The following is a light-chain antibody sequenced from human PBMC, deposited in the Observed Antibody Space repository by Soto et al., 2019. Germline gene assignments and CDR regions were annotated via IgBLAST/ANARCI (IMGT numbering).Light chain of an antibody. V-gene: IGKV3-11*01. CDR2: DAS. Sequence: EIGLTQSASTLSWSAGERATLSCGASQSVSSYLAWYQQKPGQAPRLLIYDASNRATGIPARFSGTGYGTDFNLTISSLETEDFAVYYCQHRSNWPITFGQGTRLEIK. J-gene: IGKJ5*01. CDR1: QSVSSY. CDR3: QHRSNWPIT.